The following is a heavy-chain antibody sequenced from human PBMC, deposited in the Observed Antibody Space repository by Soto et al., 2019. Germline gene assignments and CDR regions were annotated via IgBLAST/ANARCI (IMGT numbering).Heavy chain of an antibody. Sequence: PGGSLRLSCSASGFSVNNNYMTWVRQAPGRRPEWVAVIYTRGTTHYADFATGRFTFSRDNSKNTLHLQMDSLRPEDTAVYYCAKLWGYYFESWGPGTLVTVSS. V-gene: IGHV3-53*01. D-gene: IGHD2-21*01. J-gene: IGHJ4*02. CDR3: AKLWGYYFES. CDR1: GFSVNNNY. CDR2: IYTRGTT.